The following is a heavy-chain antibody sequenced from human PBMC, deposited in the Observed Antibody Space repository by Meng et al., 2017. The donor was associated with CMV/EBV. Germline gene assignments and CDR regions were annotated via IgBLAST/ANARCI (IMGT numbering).Heavy chain of an antibody. Sequence: VQLEESGEGVVQPGRSLRLSCAASGFTFSSYGMHWVCQAPGKRLEWVAVISYDGSNKYYADSVKGRFTISRDNSKNTLYLQMNSLRAEDTAVYYCAKNLWGDGYRYFDYWKKGTLVTVSS. J-gene: IGHJ4*01. D-gene: IGHD5-24*01. V-gene: IGHV3-30*18. CDR2: ISYDGSNK. CDR1: GFTFSSYG. CDR3: AKNLWGDGYRYFDY.